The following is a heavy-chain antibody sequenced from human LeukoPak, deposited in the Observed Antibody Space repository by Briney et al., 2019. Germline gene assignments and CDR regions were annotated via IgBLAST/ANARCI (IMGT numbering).Heavy chain of an antibody. V-gene: IGHV3-23*01. CDR2: ISGSGGST. J-gene: IGHJ4*02. CDR3: AARYCSGYSCYEIDY. Sequence: PGGSLRLSCAASGFTFSSYAMSWVRQAPGKGLEWVSAISGSGGSTYYADSVKGRFTISRDNSENTLYLQMNSLRAEDTAIYHCAARYCSGYSCYEIDYWGQGTLVTVSS. D-gene: IGHD2-15*01. CDR1: GFTFSSYA.